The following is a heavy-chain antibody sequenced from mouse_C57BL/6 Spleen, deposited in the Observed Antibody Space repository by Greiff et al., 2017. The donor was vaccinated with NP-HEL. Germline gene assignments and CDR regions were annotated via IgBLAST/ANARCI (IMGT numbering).Heavy chain of an antibody. Sequence: QVQLKESGPELVKPGASVKLSCKASGYTFTSYDINWVKQRPGQGLEWIGWIYPRDGSTKYNEKFKGKATLTVDTSSSTAYMELHSLTSEDSAVYFCAREDYYGSSYWFAYWGQGTLVTVSA. J-gene: IGHJ3*01. D-gene: IGHD1-1*01. CDR2: IYPRDGST. CDR3: AREDYYGSSYWFAY. V-gene: IGHV1-85*01. CDR1: GYTFTSYD.